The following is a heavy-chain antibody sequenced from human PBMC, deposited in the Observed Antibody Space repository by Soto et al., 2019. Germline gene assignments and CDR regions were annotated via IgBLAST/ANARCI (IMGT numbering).Heavy chain of an antibody. J-gene: IGHJ6*02. CDR3: ARSTADTAPAYYYYGMDV. D-gene: IGHD5-18*01. CDR1: GYTFTSYG. CDR2: ISAYNGNT. V-gene: IGHV1-18*04. Sequence: ASVKVSCKASGYTFTSYGISWVLQAPGQGLEWMGWISAYNGNTNYAQKLQGRVTMTTDTSTSTAYMELRSLRSDDTAVYYCARSTADTAPAYYYYGMDVWGQGTTVTVSS.